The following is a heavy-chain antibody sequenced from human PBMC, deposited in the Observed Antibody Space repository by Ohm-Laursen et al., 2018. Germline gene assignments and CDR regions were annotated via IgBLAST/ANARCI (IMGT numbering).Heavy chain of an antibody. CDR1: GFTFSSYS. J-gene: IGHJ6*02. D-gene: IGHD5-18*01. CDR2: ISSSSSYI. V-gene: IGHV3-21*01. Sequence: SLRLSCAASGFTFSSYSMNWVRQAPGKGLEWVSSISSSSSYIYYADSVKGRFTISRDNAKNSLYLQMNSLRAEDTAVYYCAREGVQLWLPSYYYYGMDVWGQGTTVTVSS. CDR3: AREGVQLWLPSYYYYGMDV.